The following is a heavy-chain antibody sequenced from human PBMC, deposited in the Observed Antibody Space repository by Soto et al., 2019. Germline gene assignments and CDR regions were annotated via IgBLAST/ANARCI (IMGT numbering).Heavy chain of an antibody. V-gene: IGHV3-33*01. D-gene: IGHD6-13*01. Sequence: QTGGSLRLSCAASGFTFSSYGMHWVRQAPGKGLEWVAVIWYDGSNKYYADSVKGRFTISRDNSKNTLYLQMNSLRAEDTAVYYCARHRCSSSCPYYYGMDVWGQGTTVTVSS. CDR1: GFTFSSYG. CDR2: IWYDGSNK. CDR3: ARHRCSSSCPYYYGMDV. J-gene: IGHJ6*02.